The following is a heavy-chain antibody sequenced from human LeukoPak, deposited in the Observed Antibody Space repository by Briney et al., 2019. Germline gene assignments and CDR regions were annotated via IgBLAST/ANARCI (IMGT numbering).Heavy chain of an antibody. Sequence: GESLKISCKGSGYRFTNYWIGWVRQMPGKGLEWMGIIYPGDSDTRYSPSFQGQVTISADKSISIAYLQWSSLKASDTAMYYCAKLGAYSSSWYGSFDYWGQGTLVAVSS. V-gene: IGHV5-51*01. CDR2: IYPGDSDT. D-gene: IGHD6-13*01. CDR3: AKLGAYSSSWYGSFDY. J-gene: IGHJ4*02. CDR1: GYRFTNYW.